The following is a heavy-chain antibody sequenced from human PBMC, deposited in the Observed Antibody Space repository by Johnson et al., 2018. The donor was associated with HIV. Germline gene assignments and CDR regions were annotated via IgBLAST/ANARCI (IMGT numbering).Heavy chain of an antibody. CDR3: ARVGRTRAFDI. V-gene: IGHV3-30*03. Sequence: QVQLVESGGGVVQPGRSLRLSCAASGFTFSTYAMHWVRQAPGKGLEWVALISSDGNEKYYVDSVKGRFSISRDNSQNRLYLQINSLRAEDMAVYYCARVGRTRAFDIWGQGTMVTVSS. D-gene: IGHD3-16*01. J-gene: IGHJ3*02. CDR2: ISSDGNEK. CDR1: GFTFSTYA.